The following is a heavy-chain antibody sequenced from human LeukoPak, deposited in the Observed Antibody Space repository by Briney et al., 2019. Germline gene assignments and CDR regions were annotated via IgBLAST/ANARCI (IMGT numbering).Heavy chain of an antibody. D-gene: IGHD1-26*01. CDR1: GYTFTGYY. Sequence: SVKVSCKASGYTFTGYYMHWVRQAPGQGLEWMGWIIPIFGTANYAQKFQGRVTITTDESTSTAYMELSSLRSEDTAVYYCAREWELHLFDYWGQGTLVTVSS. J-gene: IGHJ4*02. V-gene: IGHV1-69*05. CDR2: IIPIFGTA. CDR3: AREWELHLFDY.